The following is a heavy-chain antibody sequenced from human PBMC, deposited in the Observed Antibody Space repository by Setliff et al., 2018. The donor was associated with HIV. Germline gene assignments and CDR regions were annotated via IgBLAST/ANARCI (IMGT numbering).Heavy chain of an antibody. Sequence: GASVKVSCKPSGYTFTNYDINWVRQAAGQGLEWMGWMNPDSRNTGYAQRFEGSVTMTRDTSITTAYMELSSLRSDDTAVYYCARGAWYTSGWYSSRYMDVWGKGTMVTVSS. CDR3: ARGAWYTSGWYSSRYMDV. J-gene: IGHJ6*03. V-gene: IGHV1-8*02. CDR2: MNPDSRNT. CDR1: GYTFTNYD. D-gene: IGHD6-19*01.